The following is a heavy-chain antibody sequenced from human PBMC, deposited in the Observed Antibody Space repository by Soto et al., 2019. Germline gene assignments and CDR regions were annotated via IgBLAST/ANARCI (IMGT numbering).Heavy chain of an antibody. V-gene: IGHV3-7*04. CDR2: IKQDGSEN. J-gene: IGHJ3*02. CDR3: ARDSRPRGYDAFDI. CDR1: GFTFSNYW. D-gene: IGHD6-6*01. Sequence: EVQVVESGGGLVQPGGSLRLSCAASGFTFSNYWMTWVRQAPGKGLEWVANIKQDGSENFYVDSVKGRFTISRDNAKNSLYLQMNSLRAEDTAVYYCARDSRPRGYDAFDIWGQGTMVTVSS.